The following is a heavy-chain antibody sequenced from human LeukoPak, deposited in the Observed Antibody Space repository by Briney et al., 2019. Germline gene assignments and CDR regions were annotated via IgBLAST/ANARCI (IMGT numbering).Heavy chain of an antibody. V-gene: IGHV3-33*01. Sequence: GGSLRLSCAASGFTFSSYGMHWVRQAPGKGLEWVAVIWYDGSNKYYADSVKGRFTISRDNSKNTLYLQMNSLRAEDTAVYYCARHDCSGGSCYNQAYYYYYYGMDVWGQGTTVTVSS. D-gene: IGHD2-15*01. CDR3: ARHDCSGGSCYNQAYYYYYYGMDV. CDR1: GFTFSSYG. J-gene: IGHJ6*02. CDR2: IWYDGSNK.